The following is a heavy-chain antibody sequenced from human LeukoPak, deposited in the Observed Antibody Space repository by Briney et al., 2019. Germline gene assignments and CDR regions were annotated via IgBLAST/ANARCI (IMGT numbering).Heavy chain of an antibody. D-gene: IGHD4-17*01. CDR1: GGSISSGGYY. J-gene: IGHJ4*02. V-gene: IGHV4-31*03. CDR2: IYYSGST. Sequence: SETLSLTCTVSGGSISSGGYYWSWIRQHPGKGLEWIGYIYYSGSTYYNPSLKSRVTISVDTSKNQFSLKLSSVTAADTAVYYCARDAHDYGDCAVFDYWGQGTLVTVSS. CDR3: ARDAHDYGDCAVFDY.